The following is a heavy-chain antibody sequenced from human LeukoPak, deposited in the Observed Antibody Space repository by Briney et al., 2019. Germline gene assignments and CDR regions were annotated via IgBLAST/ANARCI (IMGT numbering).Heavy chain of an antibody. CDR3: ARGKYVDTGMAPSVYYYYYYMDV. CDR2: INPSGGST. CDR1: GYTFTSYY. D-gene: IGHD5-18*01. V-gene: IGHV1-46*01. Sequence: GASVKVSCKASGYTFTSYYMHWVRQAPGQGLEWMGIINPSGGSTSYAQKFQGRVTMTRDTSTSTVYMELSSLRSEDTAVYYCARGKYVDTGMAPSVYYYYYYMDVWGIGTTVTVSS. J-gene: IGHJ6*03.